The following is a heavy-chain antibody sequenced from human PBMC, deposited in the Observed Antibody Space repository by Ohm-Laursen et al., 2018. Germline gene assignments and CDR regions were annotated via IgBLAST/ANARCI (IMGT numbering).Heavy chain of an antibody. CDR2: ISGSGGSS. V-gene: IGHV3-23*01. Sequence: GSLRLSCAASGFTFSDYAMDWVRQAPGKGLEWVSAISGSGGSSNYADSVKGRFTISRDNAKNSLYLQMNSLRAEDTALYYCAKDFKQQLEGVDYWGQGTLVTVSS. D-gene: IGHD6-13*01. CDR3: AKDFKQQLEGVDY. J-gene: IGHJ4*02. CDR1: GFTFSDYA.